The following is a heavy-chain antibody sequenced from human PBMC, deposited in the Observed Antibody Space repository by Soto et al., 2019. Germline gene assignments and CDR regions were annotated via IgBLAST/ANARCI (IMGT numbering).Heavy chain of an antibody. CDR3: GRETFTGSYTGYYYYYGMDV. Sequence: QVQLQESGPGLVKPSETLSLTCTVSGGSVSSGTYYWSWIRQPPGKGLEWIGYIFYSGSTNYNPYLISRVTISVDTSKNQFSLKLSSVTAADTAVYYCGRETFTGSYTGYYYYYGMDVWGQGTTVTVSS. CDR1: GGSVSSGTYY. CDR2: IFYSGST. V-gene: IGHV4-61*01. D-gene: IGHD1-26*01. J-gene: IGHJ6*02.